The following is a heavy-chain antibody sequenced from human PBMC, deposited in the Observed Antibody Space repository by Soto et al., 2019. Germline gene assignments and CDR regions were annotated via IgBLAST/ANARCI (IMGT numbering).Heavy chain of an antibody. V-gene: IGHV4-28*01. Sequence: QVQLQESGPGLVKPSDTLSLTCAVSGYSISSSNWWGWIRQPPGKGLEWIGYIYYSGTTYYNPSLKSRVTMSVDTSKHQSSLTLTSVTAVDTAVYYCARREIQGPIDYWGQGTLVTVSS. CDR1: GYSISSSNW. CDR2: IYYSGTT. D-gene: IGHD1-26*01. J-gene: IGHJ4*02. CDR3: ARREIQGPIDY.